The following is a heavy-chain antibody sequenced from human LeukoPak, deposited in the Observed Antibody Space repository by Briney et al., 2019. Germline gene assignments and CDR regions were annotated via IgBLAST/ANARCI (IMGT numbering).Heavy chain of an antibody. CDR1: GYTLTNYA. CDR2: FDSDTGNT. V-gene: IGHV1-3*01. J-gene: IGHJ4*02. CDR3: VRGGPNKSGWTLDY. Sequence: ASVKVSCKASGYTLTNYAIHWVRQAPGQRLEWMGWFDSDTGNTEYSQKFQGRVSITRDTSANTAYMELNRLRPEDTAVFYCVRGGPNKSGWTLDYWGQGTLVTVSS. D-gene: IGHD6-19*01.